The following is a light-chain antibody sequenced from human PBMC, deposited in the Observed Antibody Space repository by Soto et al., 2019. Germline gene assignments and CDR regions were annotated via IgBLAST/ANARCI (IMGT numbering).Light chain of an antibody. V-gene: IGKV3-15*01. CDR2: DTS. J-gene: IGKJ5*01. CDR1: QSVRNN. Sequence: EIVVTQSPATLSVSPGERATLSRRVSQSVRNNVAWYQHKPCQTPRVIIYDTSTRAAGIPARFGGSGYGTYFTLTISSLQSEDFAVYYCQQYNIWRSITFGQGTRLEIK. CDR3: QQYNIWRSIT.